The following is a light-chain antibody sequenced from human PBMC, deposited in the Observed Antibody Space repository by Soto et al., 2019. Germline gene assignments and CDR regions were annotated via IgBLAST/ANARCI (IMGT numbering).Light chain of an antibody. Sequence: EIVMTQSPATLSVSPGEKATLSCRASQSVSNNLAWYQQKPGQAPRLLIYFASTRATGIPARFSGSGSGTEFSLTISSLQSEDFALDYCQQYNKWPLTFGGGTKVETK. CDR2: FAS. V-gene: IGKV3-15*01. CDR3: QQYNKWPLT. J-gene: IGKJ4*01. CDR1: QSVSNN.